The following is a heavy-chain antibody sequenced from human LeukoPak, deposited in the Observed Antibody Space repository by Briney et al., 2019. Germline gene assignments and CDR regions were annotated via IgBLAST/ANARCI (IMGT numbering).Heavy chain of an antibody. J-gene: IGHJ3*01. CDR1: GDTFSSYA. Sequence: ASVKVSCKASGDTFSSYAISWLRQAPGQGLEWMGGFSPILGTTNYAQKFQGRVTITADESTSTLYMELRSLRSEDTAIYYCARDDYYDSSAYRENPFDVWGQGTMVTVSS. CDR2: FSPILGTT. CDR3: ARDDYYDSSAYRENPFDV. V-gene: IGHV1-69*13. D-gene: IGHD3-22*01.